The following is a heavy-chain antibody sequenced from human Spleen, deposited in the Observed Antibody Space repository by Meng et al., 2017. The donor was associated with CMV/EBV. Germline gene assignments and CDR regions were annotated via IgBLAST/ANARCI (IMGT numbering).Heavy chain of an antibody. Sequence: QVQLQESGPGLVQPSQTLSLTCTVSGGSISSGSYYWSWIRQPAGKGLEWIGRIYTSGSTNYNPSLKSRVTISVDTSKNQFSLKLSSVTAADTAVYYCARDWVRGIDYWGQGTLVTVSS. V-gene: IGHV4-61*02. CDR3: ARDWVRGIDY. CDR1: GGSISSGSYY. D-gene: IGHD1-1*01. J-gene: IGHJ4*02. CDR2: IYTSGST.